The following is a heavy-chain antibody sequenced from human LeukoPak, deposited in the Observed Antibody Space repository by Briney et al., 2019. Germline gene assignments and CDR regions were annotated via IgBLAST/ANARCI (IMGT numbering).Heavy chain of an antibody. CDR2: ISYSGST. CDR3: ARARADFWSSDY. Sequence: SETLSLTCNVSGGSIRSYYWSWSRQPPGKGLEWIGYISYSGSTNYNPSLKSRVTLSVDTSKNQFSLELSSVTAADTAVYFCARARADFWSSDYWGQGTLVTVSS. J-gene: IGHJ4*02. V-gene: IGHV4-59*01. CDR1: GGSIRSYY. D-gene: IGHD3-3*01.